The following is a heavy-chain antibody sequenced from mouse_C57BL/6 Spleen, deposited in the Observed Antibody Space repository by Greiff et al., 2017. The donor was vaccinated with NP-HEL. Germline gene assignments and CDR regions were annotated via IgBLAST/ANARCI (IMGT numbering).Heavy chain of an antibody. CDR2: IYPGSGNT. CDR3: ARKAYGNYFDY. CDR1: GYSFTSYY. D-gene: IGHD2-1*01. J-gene: IGHJ2*01. V-gene: IGHV1-66*01. Sequence: VQLKQSGPELVKPGASVKISCKASGYSFTSYYIHWVKQRPGQGLEWIGWIYPGSGNTKYNEKFKGKATLTADTSSSTAYMQLSSLTSEDSAVYYCARKAYGNYFDYWGQGTTLTVSS.